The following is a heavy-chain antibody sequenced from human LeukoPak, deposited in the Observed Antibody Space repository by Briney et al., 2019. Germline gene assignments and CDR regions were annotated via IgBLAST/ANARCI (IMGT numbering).Heavy chain of an antibody. D-gene: IGHD2-2*01. CDR1: GYTFTGYY. V-gene: IGHV1-2*02. CDR3: ARVSIVVVPAAMGAALGY. Sequence: ASVKVSCKASGYTFTGYYMHWVRQAPGQGLEWMGWINPNSGGTNYAQKFQGRVTMTRDTSISTAYMELSRLRSGDTAVYYCARVSIVVVPAAMGAALGYWGQGALVTVSS. CDR2: INPNSGGT. J-gene: IGHJ4*02.